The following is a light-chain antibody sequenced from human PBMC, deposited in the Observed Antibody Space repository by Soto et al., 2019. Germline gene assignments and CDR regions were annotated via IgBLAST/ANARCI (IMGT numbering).Light chain of an antibody. Sequence: DIQMTQSPSTLSASIGDRVTITCRASQKISGWLAWYQQKPGKAPKLLIYDASSLQSGVPSRFSGSGSGTEFTLTISSLQPDDFATYYCQQYNSDPLTFGQGTKVEIK. CDR3: QQYNSDPLT. V-gene: IGKV1-5*01. CDR1: QKISGW. CDR2: DAS. J-gene: IGKJ1*01.